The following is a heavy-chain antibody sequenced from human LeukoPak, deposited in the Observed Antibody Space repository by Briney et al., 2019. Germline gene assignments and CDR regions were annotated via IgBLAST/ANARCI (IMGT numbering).Heavy chain of an antibody. D-gene: IGHD3-16*01. CDR3: ARDYEWMTFDY. CDR1: GYTFTGYY. J-gene: IGHJ4*02. V-gene: IGHV1-2*02. Sequence: ASVKVSCKASGYTFTGYYMHWVRQAPGQGLEWMGWIKPDSGGTNYAQKFQGRVAMTRDTSISTAYMELSRLTSDDTAVYYCARDYEWMTFDYWGQGTLVTVSS. CDR2: IKPDSGGT.